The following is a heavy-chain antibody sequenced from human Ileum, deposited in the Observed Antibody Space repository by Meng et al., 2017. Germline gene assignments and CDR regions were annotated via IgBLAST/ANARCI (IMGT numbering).Heavy chain of an antibody. CDR1: GFTFSTYA. D-gene: IGHD5-18*01. Sequence: EQQWLESGGGLWQPGGSLRLSCAGSGFTFSTYALTWVRQAPGKGLEWVSTISGTGGRTYYADSVKGRFTVSRDNSGNTMFLQMNSLRAEDTAMYYCANDPASSYNTNYGYWGQGTLVTVSS. V-gene: IGHV3-23*01. CDR2: ISGTGGRT. J-gene: IGHJ4*02. CDR3: ANDPASSYNTNYGY.